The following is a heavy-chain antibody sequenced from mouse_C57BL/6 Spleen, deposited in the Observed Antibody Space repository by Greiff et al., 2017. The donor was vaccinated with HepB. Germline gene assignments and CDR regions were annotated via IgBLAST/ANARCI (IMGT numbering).Heavy chain of an antibody. J-gene: IGHJ1*03. V-gene: IGHV1-64*01. D-gene: IGHD1-1*01. CDR3: ARNDGTTVGADWYFDV. CDR2: IHPNSGST. CDR1: GYTFTSYW. Sequence: QVQLQQPGAELVKPGASVKLSCKASGYTFTSYWMHWVKQRPGQGLEWIGMIHPNSGSTNYNEKFKSKATLTVDKSSSTAYMQLSSLTSEDSAVYYCARNDGTTVGADWYFDVWGTGTTVTVSS.